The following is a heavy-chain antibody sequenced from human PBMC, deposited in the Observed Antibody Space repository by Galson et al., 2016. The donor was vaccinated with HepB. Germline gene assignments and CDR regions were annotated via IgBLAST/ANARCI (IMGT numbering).Heavy chain of an antibody. CDR2: TYFRSKWYS. V-gene: IGHV6-1*01. Sequence: CAISGDSVSRNTAAWNWIRQSPSRGLEWLGRTYFRSKWYSDYGVAVNGRITISPDTAKNQFSLHLTSVTPDDTGIYYCVEGFSLRNWGQGTLDTVSS. CDR3: VEGFSLRN. CDR1: GDSVSRNTAA. J-gene: IGHJ4*02.